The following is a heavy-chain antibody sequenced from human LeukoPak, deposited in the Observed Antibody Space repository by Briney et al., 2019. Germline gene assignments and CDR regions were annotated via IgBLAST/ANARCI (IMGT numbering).Heavy chain of an antibody. J-gene: IGHJ1*01. Sequence: PGRSLRLSCAASGFTFNSYGMHWVRQAPGKGLEWVAVISYDGSNKYYADSVKGRFTISRDNSKNTLYLQMNSLRAEDTAVYYCAKEYYSGYDYQYFQHWGQGTLVTVSS. V-gene: IGHV3-30*18. CDR1: GFTFNSYG. CDR3: AKEYYSGYDYQYFQH. CDR2: ISYDGSNK. D-gene: IGHD5-12*01.